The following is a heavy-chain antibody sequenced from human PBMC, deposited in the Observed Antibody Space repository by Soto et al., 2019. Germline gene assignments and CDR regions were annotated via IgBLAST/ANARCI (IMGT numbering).Heavy chain of an antibody. J-gene: IGHJ5*01. CDR3: ARARAVVTRGGFGS. CDR2: IYYSGTS. V-gene: IGHV4-31*03. CDR1: SGSMYSCGYY. Sequence: PSETLSLTCTVSSGSMYSCGYYWSWLRQHPGKGLEWIGFIYYSGTSYYNPSLQSRVTIFVDPAKNQFSLRLTSVTAADTAVYYCARARAVVTRGGFGSWGEGVLVTGSS. D-gene: IGHD3-22*01.